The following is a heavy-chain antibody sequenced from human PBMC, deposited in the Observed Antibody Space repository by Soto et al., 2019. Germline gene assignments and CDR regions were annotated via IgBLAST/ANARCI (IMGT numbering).Heavy chain of an antibody. J-gene: IGHJ4*02. D-gene: IGHD6-13*01. CDR1: GFTFSGFD. CDR3: AKSQEIGTHFFDS. V-gene: IGHV3-13*01. Sequence: GGSLRLSCEASGFTFSGFDMHWFRQPTGKGLEWVSSIGTAGDTYYAVSVKGRFTISRDNAKTSLSLQMNSLRAGDMAVYFCAKSQEIGTHFFDSWGQGTQVTVSS. CDR2: IGTAGDT.